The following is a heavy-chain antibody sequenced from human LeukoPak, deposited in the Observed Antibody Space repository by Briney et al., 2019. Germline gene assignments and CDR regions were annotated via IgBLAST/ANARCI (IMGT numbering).Heavy chain of an antibody. CDR3: AREMAMGAGGFDY. CDR2: INHSGST. J-gene: IGHJ4*02. CDR1: GGSFSGYY. V-gene: IGHV4-34*01. Sequence: PSETLSLTCAVYGGSFSGYYWSWIRQPPGKGLEWIGEINHSGSTNYNPSLKSRGTISVDTSKNQFSLKLSSVTAADTAVYYCAREMAMGAGGFDYWGQGTLVTVSS. D-gene: IGHD5-24*01.